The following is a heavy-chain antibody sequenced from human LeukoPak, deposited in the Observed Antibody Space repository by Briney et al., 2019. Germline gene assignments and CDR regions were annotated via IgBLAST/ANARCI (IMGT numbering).Heavy chain of an antibody. D-gene: IGHD3-10*01. CDR3: AGEEDLRELRGGREFFQY. Sequence: GGSLRLSCAASGFTFGFYGMHWVRQAPGKGLEWVAVVWYDGSKKYYADSVKGRFTISRDNSKNTVYLQMNSLRVEDTAVYYCAGEEDLRELRGGREFFQYWGQGTLVTVSS. CDR1: GFTFGFYG. J-gene: IGHJ1*01. V-gene: IGHV3-33*01. CDR2: VWYDGSKK.